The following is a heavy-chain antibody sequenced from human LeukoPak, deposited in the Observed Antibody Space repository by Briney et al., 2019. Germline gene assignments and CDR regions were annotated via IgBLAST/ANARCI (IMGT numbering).Heavy chain of an antibody. Sequence: PSETLSLTCTVSGGSISSGSYYWSWIRQPAGKGLEWIGRIYTSGSTNYNPSLKSRVTISVDTSKNQFSLKLSSVTAADTAVYYCAGGSKWFEYYYYYGMDVWGQGTTVTVSS. CDR1: GGSISSGSYY. V-gene: IGHV4-61*02. CDR3: AGGSKWFEYYYYYGMDV. CDR2: IYTSGST. J-gene: IGHJ6*02. D-gene: IGHD3-10*01.